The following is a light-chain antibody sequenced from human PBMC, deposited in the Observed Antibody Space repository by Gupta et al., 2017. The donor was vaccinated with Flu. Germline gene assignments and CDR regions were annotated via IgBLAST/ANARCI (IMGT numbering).Light chain of an antibody. CDR2: KAS. J-gene: IGKJ1*01. CDR1: HSISSW. CDR3: QQYNSLWT. Sequence: DIQMTQSPSTLSASVGARVTITCRASHSISSWLACYQQKPGKAPKLLIYKASSLESGVPSRCSGSGSGTEFPLTISRLQPDDFATYYCQQYNSLWTFGQGTKVEIK. V-gene: IGKV1-5*03.